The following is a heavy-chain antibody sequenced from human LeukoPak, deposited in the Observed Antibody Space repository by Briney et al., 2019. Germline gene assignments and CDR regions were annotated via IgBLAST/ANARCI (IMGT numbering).Heavy chain of an antibody. J-gene: IGHJ4*02. CDR3: AKGYYYDSDGYYQHFDY. Sequence: PGRSLRLSCTASAFTFGDFAMDWVRQAPGKGLEWVALISYDGSNKYYADSVKGRFTISRDNSKNTLYLQMNSLRAEDTAVYYCAKGYYYDSDGYYQHFDYWGQGTLVTVSS. V-gene: IGHV3-30*04. CDR1: AFTFGDFA. D-gene: IGHD3-22*01. CDR2: ISYDGSNK.